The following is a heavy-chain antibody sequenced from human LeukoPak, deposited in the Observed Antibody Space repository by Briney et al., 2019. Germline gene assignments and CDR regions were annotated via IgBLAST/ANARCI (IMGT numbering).Heavy chain of an antibody. Sequence: ASVKVSCKASGYTFTTSGINWVRQAPGQGLEWLGWNSADNGITMYAQKFQGRVTLISDTSTNTAYMEVRNLRSDDTAVYYCARVKQLWRDYYLDYWGQGTLVTVSS. V-gene: IGHV1-18*01. D-gene: IGHD5-18*01. J-gene: IGHJ4*02. CDR3: ARVKQLWRDYYLDY. CDR1: GYTFTTSG. CDR2: NSADNGIT.